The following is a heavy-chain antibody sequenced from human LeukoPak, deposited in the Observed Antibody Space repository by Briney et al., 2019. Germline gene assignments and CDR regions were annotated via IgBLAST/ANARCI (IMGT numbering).Heavy chain of an antibody. D-gene: IGHD6-13*01. Sequence: KAGGSLRLSCAASGFTFSSYSMNWVRQAPGKGLEWVSVISSSSRYMYYADSVKGRFTISRDNAKNSLYLQMNSLRAEDTAVYYCARVSTAVSLAIDYWGQGTLVTVST. V-gene: IGHV3-21*06. CDR1: GFTFSSYS. CDR3: ARVSTAVSLAIDY. CDR2: ISSSSRYM. J-gene: IGHJ4*02.